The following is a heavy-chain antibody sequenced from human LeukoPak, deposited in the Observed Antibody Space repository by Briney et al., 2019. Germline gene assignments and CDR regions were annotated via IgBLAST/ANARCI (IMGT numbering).Heavy chain of an antibody. CDR2: IYYSGST. D-gene: IGHD6-19*01. J-gene: IGHJ4*02. CDR1: GGSISSGGYY. CDR3: ARGPRGSGWYGDY. V-gene: IGHV4-61*08. Sequence: PSETLSLTCTVSGGSISSGGYYWSWIRQPPGKGLEWIGYIYYSGSTNYNPSLKSRVTISVDTSKNQFSLKLSSVTAADTAVYYCARGPRGSGWYGDYWGQGTLVTVSS.